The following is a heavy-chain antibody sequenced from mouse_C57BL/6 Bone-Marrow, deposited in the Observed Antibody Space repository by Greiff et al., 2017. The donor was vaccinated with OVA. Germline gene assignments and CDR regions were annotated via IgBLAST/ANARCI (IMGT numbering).Heavy chain of an antibody. CDR1: GFTFSDYY. D-gene: IGHD1-1*01. Sequence: EVQRVESGGGLVQPGGSLKLSCAASGFTFSDYYMYWVRQTPEKRLEWVAYISNGGGSTYYPDTVKGRFTLSRDNAKNTFYRQMGRQKSEDTAMYYCARQNYNGSSYYCDYWGRGTTLTVTS. J-gene: IGHJ2*01. CDR3: ARQNYNGSSYYCDY. CDR2: ISNGGGST. V-gene: IGHV5-12*01.